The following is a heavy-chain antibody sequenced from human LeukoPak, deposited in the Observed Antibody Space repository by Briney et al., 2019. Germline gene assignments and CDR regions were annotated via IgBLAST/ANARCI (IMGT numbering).Heavy chain of an antibody. CDR3: ARSSIGQLDY. J-gene: IGHJ4*02. Sequence: SETLSLTCAVYGGSFSGYYWSWIRQPPGKGLEWIGEINHSGSTNYNPSLKSRVTISVDTSKNQFSLKLSSVTAADTAVYYCARSSIGQLDYWGQGTLVTVSS. CDR2: INHSGST. CDR1: GGSFSGYY. D-gene: IGHD2/OR15-2a*01. V-gene: IGHV4-34*01.